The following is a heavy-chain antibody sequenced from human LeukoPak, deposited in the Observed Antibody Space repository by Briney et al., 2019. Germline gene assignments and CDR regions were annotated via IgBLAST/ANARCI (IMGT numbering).Heavy chain of an antibody. J-gene: IGHJ5*02. D-gene: IGHD1-26*01. Sequence: PGGSLRLSCAASGFTFSSYEMIWVRQAPGKGLEWVSYISTGGSTIYYADSMKGRFTISRDNAKNSLYLQMNSLRAEDTAVYYCAGEKRSGSYQGGWFDPWGQGTPVTVSS. CDR2: ISTGGSTI. V-gene: IGHV3-48*03. CDR1: GFTFSSYE. CDR3: AGEKRSGSYQGGWFDP.